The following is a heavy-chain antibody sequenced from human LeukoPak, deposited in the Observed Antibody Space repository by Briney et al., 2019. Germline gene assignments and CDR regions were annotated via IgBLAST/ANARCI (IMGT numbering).Heavy chain of an antibody. Sequence: SETLSLTCTVSGGSISSGSYYWSWIRQPAGKGLEWIGRIYTSGSTNYNPSLKSRVTISVDTSKNQFSLKLSSVTAADTAVYYCAREGFWSGYFSFDYWGQGTLVTVSS. CDR2: IYTSGST. D-gene: IGHD3-3*01. J-gene: IGHJ4*02. CDR1: GGSISSGSYY. CDR3: AREGFWSGYFSFDY. V-gene: IGHV4-61*02.